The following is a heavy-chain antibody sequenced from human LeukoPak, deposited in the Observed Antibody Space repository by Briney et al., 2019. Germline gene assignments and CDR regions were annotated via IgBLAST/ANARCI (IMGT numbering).Heavy chain of an antibody. D-gene: IGHD3-3*01. J-gene: IGHJ6*02. CDR2: INPSGGNT. Sequence: PLASVKVSCKASGYTFTSYYMHWVRQAPGQGLEWMGIINPSGGNTNYAQKLQGRVTMTTDTSTSTAYMELRSLRSDDTAVYYCARVGGLRFLEWAGPNYYYYGMDVWGQGTTVTVSS. CDR1: GYTFTSYY. V-gene: IGHV1-46*01. CDR3: ARVGGLRFLEWAGPNYYYYGMDV.